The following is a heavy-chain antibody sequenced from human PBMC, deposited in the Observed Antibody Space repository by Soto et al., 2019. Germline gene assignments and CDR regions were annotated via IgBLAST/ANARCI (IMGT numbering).Heavy chain of an antibody. CDR2: IYYSGSS. CDR1: GGSISSGGYY. V-gene: IGHV4-31*03. J-gene: IGHJ3*02. D-gene: IGHD1-7*01. Sequence: QVQLQESGPGLVKPSQTLSLTCTVSGGSISSGGYYWSWIRQHPGKGLEWIGYIYYSGSSYYNPSLKSRVTISVDTSKNQFSLKLSSVPAADTAVYYCARAPGITGTSDAFDIWGQGTMVTVSS. CDR3: ARAPGITGTSDAFDI.